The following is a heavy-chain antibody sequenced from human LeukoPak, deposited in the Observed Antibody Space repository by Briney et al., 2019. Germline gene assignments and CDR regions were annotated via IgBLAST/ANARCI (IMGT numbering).Heavy chain of an antibody. CDR1: GGSISSGGYY. D-gene: IGHD3-3*01. V-gene: IGHV4-30-2*01. CDR2: IYHSGST. Sequence: SETLSLTCTVSGGSISSGGYYWSWIRQPPGKGLEWIGYIYHSGSTYYNPSLKSRVTISVDRSKNQFSLKLSSVTAADTAVYYCARGGGYDFWSGYYFDYWGQGTLVTVSS. CDR3: ARGGGYDFWSGYYFDY. J-gene: IGHJ4*02.